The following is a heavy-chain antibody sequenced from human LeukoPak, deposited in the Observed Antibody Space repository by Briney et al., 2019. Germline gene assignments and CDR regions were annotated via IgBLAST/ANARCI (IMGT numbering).Heavy chain of an antibody. D-gene: IGHD1-26*01. CDR3: TRGLDTTRWCDP. Sequence: GGSLRLSCAASGFTFSTYWKHWVRQAPGEGLVWVSRISGDGSTTNYADSVKGRFTISRDNAKNTLYLQMNSLRAEGTAVYYCTRGLDTTRWCDPWGQGTLVSVSS. CDR2: ISGDGSTT. J-gene: IGHJ5*02. V-gene: IGHV3-74*01. CDR1: GFTFSTYW.